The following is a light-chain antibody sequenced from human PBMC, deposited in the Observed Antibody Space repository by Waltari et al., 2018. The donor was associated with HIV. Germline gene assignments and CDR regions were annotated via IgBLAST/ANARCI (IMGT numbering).Light chain of an antibody. CDR1: QDVSTY. CDR3: QQYYDYPRK. CDR2: SAS. V-gene: IGKV1-8*01. Sequence: AIRMTQSPSSFSASTGDKVTIPCRASQDVSTYLALYQQKPGKAPKLLIYSASTLQSGVPSRFSGIGSVTDFTLTINCLQSEDFATYYCQQYYDYPRKFGQGTKVEIK. J-gene: IGKJ1*01.